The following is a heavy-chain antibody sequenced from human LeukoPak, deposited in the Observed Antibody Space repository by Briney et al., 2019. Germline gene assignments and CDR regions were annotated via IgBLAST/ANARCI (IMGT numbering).Heavy chain of an antibody. CDR2: IQSKTDGGTT. CDR1: GFTFSDAW. Sequence: PGGSLRLSCAASGFTFSDAWMTWVRQAPGKGLECVGFIQSKTDGGTTDSAAPVKGRFTVSRDDSKNTLYLQMNSLKTEDTAVCYCTTWSSQFDYWGQGTLATVSS. V-gene: IGHV3-15*01. CDR3: TTWSSQFDY. J-gene: IGHJ4*02. D-gene: IGHD6-6*01.